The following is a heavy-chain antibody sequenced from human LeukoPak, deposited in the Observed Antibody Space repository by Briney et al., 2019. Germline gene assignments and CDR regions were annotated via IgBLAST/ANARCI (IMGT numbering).Heavy chain of an antibody. Sequence: GGSLRLSCAASGFTFSSYEMSWVRQAPGKGLEWVSYISSSGSTIYYADSVKGRFTISRDNAKNTLYLQMNSLRAEDTAVYYCARSSSGGSDVDYWGQGTLVTVSS. D-gene: IGHD1-26*01. CDR3: ARSSSGGSDVDY. J-gene: IGHJ4*02. CDR2: ISSSGSTI. V-gene: IGHV3-48*03. CDR1: GFTFSSYE.